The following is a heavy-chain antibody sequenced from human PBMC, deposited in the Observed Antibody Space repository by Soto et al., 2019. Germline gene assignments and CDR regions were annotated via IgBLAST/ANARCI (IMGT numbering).Heavy chain of an antibody. V-gene: IGHV1-18*01. D-gene: IGHD1-26*01. CDR2: ISGYNSNT. CDR3: GRERQWEPVPY. Sequence: VQLVQSGGEVKQPGASVKVSCRASGYSFSNYGITWVRQAPGQGLEWMGWISGYNSNTNYAQKFEGRVRMTKDTTRSTAYLEVRSLRFDDTAVYYCGRERQWEPVPYWGQCTPVTVSS. CDR1: GYSFSNYG. J-gene: IGHJ1*01.